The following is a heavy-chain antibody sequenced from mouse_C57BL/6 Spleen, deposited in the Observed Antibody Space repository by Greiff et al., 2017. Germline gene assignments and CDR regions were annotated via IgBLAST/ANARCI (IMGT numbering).Heavy chain of an antibody. CDR2: ISSGGDYN. CDR1: GFTFSSYA. CDR3: TRGGVPCAY. Sequence: DVHLVESGEGLVKPGGSLKFSCAASGFTFSSYAMSWVRQTPEKRLEWVADISSGGDYNYYADPVKGRFTISRDNARNTLYLQMSSLKSEDTAMYYCTRGGVPCAYWVQGTLITVSA. J-gene: IGHJ3*01. V-gene: IGHV5-9-1*02.